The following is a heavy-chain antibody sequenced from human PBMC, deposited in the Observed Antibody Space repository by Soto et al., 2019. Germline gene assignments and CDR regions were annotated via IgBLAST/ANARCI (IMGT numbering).Heavy chain of an antibody. V-gene: IGHV1-18*01. CDR1: GYTFNSYG. D-gene: IGHD6-13*01. J-gene: IGHJ4*02. CDR2: INGYNGNT. CDR3: ARELGQQVVDY. Sequence: QVQLVQSGAEVKKPGASVKVSCKASGYTFNSYGISWVRQAPGKGLEWMGWINGYNGNTKYAQKLQGRVTLTTDKATSTASMELRSLRSDDTAVYYCARELGQQVVDYWGQGTRVTVSS.